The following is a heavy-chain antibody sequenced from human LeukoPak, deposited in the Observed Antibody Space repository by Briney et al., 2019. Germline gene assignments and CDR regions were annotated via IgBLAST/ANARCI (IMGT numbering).Heavy chain of an antibody. J-gene: IGHJ4*02. CDR1: GGTFSSYA. Sequence: ASVKISCKASGGTFSSYAISWVRQAPGQGLEWMGWIIPIIGNTNYAQMFQGRVTITTDASTSTAYMELRSLRSDDTAVYYCARDRPSFDYWGQGTLVTVSS. V-gene: IGHV1-18*01. CDR3: ARDRPSFDY. CDR2: IIPIIGNT.